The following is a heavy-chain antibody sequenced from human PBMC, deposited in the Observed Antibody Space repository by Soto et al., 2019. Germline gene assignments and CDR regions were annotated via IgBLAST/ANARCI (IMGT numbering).Heavy chain of an antibody. Sequence: GESLKISCKGSGYSFTSYWIGWVRQMPGKGLEWMGIIYPGDSDTRYSPSFQGQVTISADKSISTAYLQWSSLKASDTAMYYCARLAEVAATQDDAFDIWGQGTMVTV. V-gene: IGHV5-51*01. J-gene: IGHJ3*02. CDR1: GYSFTSYW. CDR2: IYPGDSDT. CDR3: ARLAEVAATQDDAFDI. D-gene: IGHD2-15*01.